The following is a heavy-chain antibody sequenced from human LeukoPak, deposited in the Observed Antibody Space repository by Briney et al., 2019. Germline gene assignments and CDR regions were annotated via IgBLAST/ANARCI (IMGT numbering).Heavy chain of an antibody. CDR3: AKDPADYSYFDY. J-gene: IGHJ4*02. Sequence: GGSLRLSCAASGFTFSSYGMHWVRQAPGKGLEWVAVISYDGSNKYYADSVKGRFTISRDNSKNTLYLQMNSLRAEDTAVYYCAKDPADYSYFDYWGQGTLVTVSS. CDR1: GFTFSSYG. V-gene: IGHV3-30*18. D-gene: IGHD3-9*01. CDR2: ISYDGSNK.